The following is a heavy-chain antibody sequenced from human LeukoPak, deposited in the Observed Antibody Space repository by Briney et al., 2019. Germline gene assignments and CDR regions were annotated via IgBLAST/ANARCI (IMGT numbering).Heavy chain of an antibody. CDR3: ARGFRITIFSTDYMDV. V-gene: IGHV3-7*03. D-gene: IGHD3-3*01. J-gene: IGHJ6*03. CDR2: IKQDGSEK. CDR1: GFTFSSYW. Sequence: PPGGSLRLSCAASGFTFSSYWMSWVRQAPGKGLEWVANIKQDGSEKYYVDSVKGRFTISRDNAKNSLYLQMNSLRAEDTAVYYCARGFRITIFSTDYMDVWGKGTTVTVSS.